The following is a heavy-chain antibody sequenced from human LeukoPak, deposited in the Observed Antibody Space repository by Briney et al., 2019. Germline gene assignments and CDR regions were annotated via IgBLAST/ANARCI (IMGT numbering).Heavy chain of an antibody. J-gene: IGHJ5*02. CDR2: IYYSGST. V-gene: IGHV4-31*03. CDR3: ARENRGYSYGWDLIDWFDP. CDR1: GGSISSGGYY. Sequence: SQTLSLTCTVSGGSISSGGYYWSWIRQHPGKGLEWIGYIYYSGSTYYNPSLKSRVTISVDTSKNQFSLKLSSVTAADTAVYYCARENRGYSYGWDLIDWFDPWGQGTLVTVSS. D-gene: IGHD5-18*01.